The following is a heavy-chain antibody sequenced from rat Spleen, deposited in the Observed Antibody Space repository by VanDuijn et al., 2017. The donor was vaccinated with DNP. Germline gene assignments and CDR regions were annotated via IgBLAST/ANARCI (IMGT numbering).Heavy chain of an antibody. CDR1: GYSITSNCK. CDR3: ARYGYGGLDY. Sequence: EVQLQESGPGLVKPSQSLSLTCSVTGYSITSNCKWSWIRKFPGNKLEWMGYMNNAGSANYNPSLKSRISITRDTSKNQFFLQLNSVTTEDTATYYCARYGYGGLDYWGQGVMVTVSS. D-gene: IGHD1-11*01. J-gene: IGHJ2*01. V-gene: IGHV3-3*01. CDR2: MNNAGSA.